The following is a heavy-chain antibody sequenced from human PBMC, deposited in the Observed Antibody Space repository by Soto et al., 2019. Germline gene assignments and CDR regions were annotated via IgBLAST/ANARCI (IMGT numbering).Heavy chain of an antibody. CDR2: MNPNSGNT. D-gene: IGHD3-3*01. CDR1: GYTFTSYD. CDR3: ARRYYDCWSGYQGDWFDP. J-gene: IGHJ5*02. V-gene: IGHV1-8*01. Sequence: QVQLVQSGAEVKKPGTSVKVSCKASGYTFTSYDINWVRQATGQGLEWMGWMNPNSGNTGYAQKFQGRVTMTRNTSISTAYMELSSLRSEDTAVYYCARRYYDCWSGYQGDWFDPWGQGTLVTVSS.